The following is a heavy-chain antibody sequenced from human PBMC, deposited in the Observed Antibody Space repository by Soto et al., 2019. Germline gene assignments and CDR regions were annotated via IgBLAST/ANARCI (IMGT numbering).Heavy chain of an antibody. Sequence: ASLKVSCKASGYPFTSYYMHWVRQAPGQGLEWMGIINPSGGSTSYAQKFQGRVTMTRDTSTSTVYMELSSLRSEDTAVYYCASYYGGNSAFDYWGQGTLVTVSS. J-gene: IGHJ4*02. V-gene: IGHV1-46*01. CDR3: ASYYGGNSAFDY. CDR1: GYPFTSYY. D-gene: IGHD2-21*02. CDR2: INPSGGST.